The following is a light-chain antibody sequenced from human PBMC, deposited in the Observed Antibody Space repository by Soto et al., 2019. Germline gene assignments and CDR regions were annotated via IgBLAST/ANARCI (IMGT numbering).Light chain of an antibody. CDR3: QKYNSAPLT. Sequence: NQMAQSPSSLSASLGDRVTMPCRASQGISNYLAWYQQKPGKVPKLLIYAASTLQSGVPSRFSGSGSGTDFTLTISSLQPEDVATYYCQKYNSAPLTFGGGTKVDIK. CDR1: QGISNY. CDR2: AAS. J-gene: IGKJ4*01. V-gene: IGKV1-27*01.